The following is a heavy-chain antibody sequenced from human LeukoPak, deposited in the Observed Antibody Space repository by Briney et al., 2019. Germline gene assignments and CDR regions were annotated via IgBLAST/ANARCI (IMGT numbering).Heavy chain of an antibody. CDR2: IYPGDSDT. D-gene: IGHD2-15*01. V-gene: IGHV5-51*01. J-gene: IGHJ4*02. CDR1: GYIFSSYW. Sequence: GESLKISCKGSGYIFSSYWIGWVRQMPGKGLEWMGIIYPGDSDTRYRSSFQGQVTISADKSINTAYLQWSSLKASDTAMYYCARRSEQMPFFEYWGQGTLVTVSS. CDR3: ARRSEQMPFFEY.